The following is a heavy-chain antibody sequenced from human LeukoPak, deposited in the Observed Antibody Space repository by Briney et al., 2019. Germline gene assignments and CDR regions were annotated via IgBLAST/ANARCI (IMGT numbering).Heavy chain of an antibody. CDR2: IYYSGST. J-gene: IGHJ3*02. CDR3: ARETPYYDFWSGYYPDAFDI. D-gene: IGHD3-3*01. CDR1: GGSLSSGGYY. V-gene: IGHV4-31*03. Sequence: SETLSLTCTVSGGSLSSGGYYWSWIRQHPGKGLEWIGYIYYSGSTYYNPSLKSRVTISVDTSKNQFSLKLSSVTAADTAVYYCARETPYYDFWSGYYPDAFDIWGQGTMVTVSS.